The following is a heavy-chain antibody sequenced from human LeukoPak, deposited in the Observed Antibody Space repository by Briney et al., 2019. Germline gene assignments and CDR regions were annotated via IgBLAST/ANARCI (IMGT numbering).Heavy chain of an antibody. Sequence: GGSLRLSCAASGFTFSSYAINWVRQAPGKGLQWVAVISYDGSNNHYADSVKGRFTISRDNSKNTLYLHMNSLRADDTAVYYCAKGRGLEVAELYFQHWGQGTLVTVSS. J-gene: IGHJ1*01. CDR3: AKGRGLEVAELYFQH. D-gene: IGHD6-19*01. CDR1: GFTFSSYA. V-gene: IGHV3-30*18. CDR2: ISYDGSNN.